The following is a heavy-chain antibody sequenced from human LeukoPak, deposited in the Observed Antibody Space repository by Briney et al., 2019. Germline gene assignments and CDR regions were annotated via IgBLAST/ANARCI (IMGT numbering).Heavy chain of an antibody. D-gene: IGHD2-15*01. CDR3: ATLCRNYFDS. V-gene: IGHV3-48*04. CDR2: ISSSSSTI. CDR1: GFTFSSYS. J-gene: IGHJ4*02. Sequence: HPGGSLRLSCAASGFTFSSYSKNWVRQAPGEGLEWVSYISSSSSTIYYADSVKGRFTISRDYAKNSLYLQMNSLRAEDTAVYYCATLCRNYFDSWGQGNLVTVSS.